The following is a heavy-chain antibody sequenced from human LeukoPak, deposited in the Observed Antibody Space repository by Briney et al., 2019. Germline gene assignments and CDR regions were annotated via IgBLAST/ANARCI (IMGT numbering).Heavy chain of an antibody. J-gene: IGHJ4*02. V-gene: IGHV4-59*01. CDR1: GGSISSYY. CDR2: IYYSGST. D-gene: IGHD5-12*01. Sequence: EPSETLSLTCTVSGGSISSYYWSWIRQPPGKGLEWIGYIYYSGSTNYNPSLKSRVTISVDTSKNQFSLKLSSVTAADTAVYYCASSLDKVAMKYWGQGTLVTVSS. CDR3: ASSLDKVAMKY.